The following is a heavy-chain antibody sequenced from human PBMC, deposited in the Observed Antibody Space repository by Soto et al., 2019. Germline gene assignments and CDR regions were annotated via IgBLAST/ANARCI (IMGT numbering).Heavy chain of an antibody. Sequence: SETLSLTCTVSGGSISDLYLSLTRQPPGKGLEWIGYGLRHEFVGTNHSLTNRVTISVDMSKRQFSLRLNSVTAADTAVYYCAATYYDILTGFQFRSRFDPWGQGTLVTVSS. V-gene: IGHV4-59*11. CDR3: AATYYDILTGFQFRSRFDP. CDR2: GLRHEFV. D-gene: IGHD3-9*01. J-gene: IGHJ5*02. CDR1: GGSISDLY.